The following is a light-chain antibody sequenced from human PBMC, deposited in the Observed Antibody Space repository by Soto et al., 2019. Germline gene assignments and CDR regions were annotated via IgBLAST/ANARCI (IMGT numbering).Light chain of an antibody. CDR1: QSVSSSY. V-gene: IGKV3-20*01. Sequence: EIVLTQSPGTLSLSPGERATLSCRASQSVSSSYLAWYQQKPGQAPRLLIYGASSRATGIPDRFSGSGSGTDFTFTISRLKPEDYEVEDYQHHDSSTRAMTFGQGTRLEIK. J-gene: IGKJ5*01. CDR2: GAS. CDR3: QHHDSSTRAMT.